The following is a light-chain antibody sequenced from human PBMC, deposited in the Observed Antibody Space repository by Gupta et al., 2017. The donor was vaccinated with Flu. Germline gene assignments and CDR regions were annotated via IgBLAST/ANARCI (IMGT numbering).Light chain of an antibody. CDR2: DVT. Sequence: RAVTISCTGTSSDVGGYNYVSWYQQHPGKAPKLMIYDVTKRPSGVPDRFSGSKSGNTASLTISGLQGEDEADYYCCSYAGSYNWVFGGGTKLTVL. V-gene: IGLV2-11*01. J-gene: IGLJ3*02. CDR3: CSYAGSYNWV. CDR1: SSDVGGYNY.